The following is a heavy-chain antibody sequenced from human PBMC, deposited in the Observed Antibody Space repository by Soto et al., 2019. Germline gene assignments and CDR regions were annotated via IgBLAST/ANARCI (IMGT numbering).Heavy chain of an antibody. Sequence: QLQLQESGPGLVKPSETLSRTCTVSGDSISSTSYYWGWIRQPPGKGLEWIGSIDYSGTTYYNPPLKERITMSVDTSKNQSALKVNSVTAADTAVYYCARQPMLTSGGVIVHFDHWGQGTLVTVSS. D-gene: IGHD3-16*02. CDR1: GDSISSTSYY. V-gene: IGHV4-39*01. CDR2: IDYSGTT. CDR3: ARQPMLTSGGVIVHFDH. J-gene: IGHJ4*02.